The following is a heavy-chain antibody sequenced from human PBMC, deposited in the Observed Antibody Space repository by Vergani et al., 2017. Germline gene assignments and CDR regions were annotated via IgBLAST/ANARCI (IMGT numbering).Heavy chain of an antibody. D-gene: IGHD2-2*01. V-gene: IGHV3-23*01. CDR3: AEDRCSSTSCYYYYYGMDV. Sequence: EVQLLESGGGLVQPGGSLRLSCAASGFTFSSYAMSWVRQAPGKGLEWVSAISGSGGSTYYADSVKGRFTISRDNSKNTLYLQMNSLRAEDTAVYYCAEDRCSSTSCYYYYYGMDVWGQGTTVTVSS. CDR1: GFTFSSYA. J-gene: IGHJ6*02. CDR2: ISGSGGST.